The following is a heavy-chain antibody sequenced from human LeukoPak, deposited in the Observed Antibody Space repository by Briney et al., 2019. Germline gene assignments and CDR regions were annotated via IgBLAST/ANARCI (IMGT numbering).Heavy chain of an antibody. CDR2: ISSSGNTI. CDR1: GFTFSDYY. V-gene: IGHV3-11*04. J-gene: IGHJ4*02. D-gene: IGHD6-19*01. Sequence: GGSLRLSCTASGFTFSDYYMSWIRQAPGKGLEWVSYISSSGNTIYYADSVKGRFTISRDNAKNSLYLQMNSLRAEDTAVYYCAREAPLGVAGTTSFDYWGQGTLVTVSS. CDR3: AREAPLGVAGTTSFDY.